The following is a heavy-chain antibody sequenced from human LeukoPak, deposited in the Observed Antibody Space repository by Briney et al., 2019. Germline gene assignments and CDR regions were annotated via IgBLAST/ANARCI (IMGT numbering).Heavy chain of an antibody. Sequence: GGSLGLSCGASEFAFSDFYMTWIRQAPGKGLEWVSYISSSSSHTNYADSVKGRFTISRDNAKNSLYLQMNSLRAEDTAVYYCARTNLGSGWRFDYWGQGTLVTVSS. J-gene: IGHJ4*02. CDR1: EFAFSDFY. CDR3: ARTNLGSGWRFDY. D-gene: IGHD6-19*01. V-gene: IGHV3-11*06. CDR2: ISSSSSHT.